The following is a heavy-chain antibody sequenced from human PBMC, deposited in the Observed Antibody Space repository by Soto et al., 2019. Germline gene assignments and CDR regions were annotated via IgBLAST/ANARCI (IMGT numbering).Heavy chain of an antibody. CDR3: AKSGSSTWGTYYYYGMDV. D-gene: IGHD3-16*01. V-gene: IGHV3-30*18. J-gene: IGHJ6*02. CDR2: ISYDGSNK. Sequence: VQLVESGGGVVQPGRSLRLSCAASGFTFSSYGMHWVRQAPGKGLEWVAVISYDGSNKYYADSVKGRFTISRDNSKNTLYLQMNSLRAEDTAVYYCAKSGSSTWGTYYYYGMDVWGQGTTVTVSS. CDR1: GFTFSSYG.